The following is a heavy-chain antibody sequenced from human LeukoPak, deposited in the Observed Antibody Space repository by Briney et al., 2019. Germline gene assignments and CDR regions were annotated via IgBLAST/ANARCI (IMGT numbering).Heavy chain of an antibody. D-gene: IGHD5-18*01. CDR1: VGPLRGYY. CDR3: ATTAMGDLFDY. CDR2: INHSGST. J-gene: IGHJ4*02. Sequence: SETLSLTCSVHVGPLRGYYWSWIPQPPAKGVEWIGEINHSGSTNYNPSLKSRVTISVETSKNQYSQKLSSMTAADTAVYYCATTAMGDLFDYWGQGTLVTVSS. V-gene: IGHV4-34*01.